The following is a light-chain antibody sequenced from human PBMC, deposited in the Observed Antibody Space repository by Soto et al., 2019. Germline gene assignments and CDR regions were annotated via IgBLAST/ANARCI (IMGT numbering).Light chain of an antibody. CDR3: AAWDDSLKGWV. V-gene: IGLV1-44*01. Sequence: QSVLTQPPSASGTPGQRVTISCSGSSSNIGSKHVNWYQQVPGTAPKLLIYANNQRPSGVPDRFSVSKSGTSASLAIDGLLSEDEADYYCAAWDDSLKGWVFGGGTKVTVL. CDR1: SSNIGSKH. CDR2: ANN. J-gene: IGLJ3*02.